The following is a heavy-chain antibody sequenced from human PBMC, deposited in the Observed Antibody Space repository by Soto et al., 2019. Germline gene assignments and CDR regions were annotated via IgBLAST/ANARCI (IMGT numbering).Heavy chain of an antibody. CDR3: AKDLDTAMVDFDY. Sequence: GGSLRLSCAASGFTFSSYAMSWVRQAPGKGLEWVSAISGSGGSTYYAESVKGRFTISRDNSKNTPYLQMNSLRAEETVVYYCAKDLDTAMVDFDYWGQGTLVTVSS. D-gene: IGHD5-18*01. CDR2: ISGSGGST. CDR1: GFTFSSYA. J-gene: IGHJ4*02. V-gene: IGHV3-23*01.